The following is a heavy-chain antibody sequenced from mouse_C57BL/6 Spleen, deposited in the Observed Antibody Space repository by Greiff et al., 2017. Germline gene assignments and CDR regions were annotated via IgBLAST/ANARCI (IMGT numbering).Heavy chain of an antibody. Sequence: EVKLVESGPGLVKPSQSLALTCSVTGYSITSGYYWNWIRQFPGNKLEWMGYISYDGSNNYNPSLKNRISITRDTSKNKFFLKLNSVTTEDTATYYCARGGDDGYYVDAMDYWGQGTSVTVSS. D-gene: IGHD2-3*01. CDR1: GYSITSGYY. J-gene: IGHJ4*01. CDR2: ISYDGSN. V-gene: IGHV3-6*01. CDR3: ARGGDDGYYVDAMDY.